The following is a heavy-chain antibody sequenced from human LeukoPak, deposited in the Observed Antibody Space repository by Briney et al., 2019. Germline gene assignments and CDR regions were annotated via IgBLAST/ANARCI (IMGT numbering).Heavy chain of an antibody. Sequence: GGSLRLSCAASGFTFSSYSMNWVRQAPGKGLEWVSSISSSSSYIYYADSVKGLFTISRDNAKNSLYLQMNSLRAEDTAVYYCARGWFGESHGMDVWGQGTTVTVSS. D-gene: IGHD3-10*01. CDR2: ISSSSSYI. V-gene: IGHV3-21*01. J-gene: IGHJ6*02. CDR3: ARGWFGESHGMDV. CDR1: GFTFSSYS.